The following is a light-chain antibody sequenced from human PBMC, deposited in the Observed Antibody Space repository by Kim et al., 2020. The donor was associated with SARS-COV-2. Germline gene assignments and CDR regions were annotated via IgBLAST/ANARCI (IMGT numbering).Light chain of an antibody. CDR2: GNS. J-gene: IGLJ1*01. V-gene: IGLV1-40*01. CDR1: SSNIGAGYD. Sequence: QRVTISGTGSSSNIGAGYDVHWYKQLPGTAPKLLIYGNSNRPSGVPDRFSGSKSGTSASLAITGLRAEDEADYYCQSYDSSLSGYVFGTGTKVTVL. CDR3: QSYDSSLSGYV.